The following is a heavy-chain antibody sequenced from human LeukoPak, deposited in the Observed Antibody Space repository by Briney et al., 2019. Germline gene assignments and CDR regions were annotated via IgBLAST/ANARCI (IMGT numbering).Heavy chain of an antibody. D-gene: IGHD3-9*01. J-gene: IGHJ3*02. CDR1: GGSFSDYY. CDR3: ARHAPYYYDILTGYYSTTNAFDI. Sequence: SETLSLTCVVYGGSFSDYYWSWIRQPPGKGLEWIGYIYYSGSTNYNPSLKSRVTISVDTSKNQFSLKLSSVTAADTAVYYCARHAPYYYDILTGYYSTTNAFDIWGQGTMVTVSS. V-gene: IGHV4-59*08. CDR2: IYYSGST.